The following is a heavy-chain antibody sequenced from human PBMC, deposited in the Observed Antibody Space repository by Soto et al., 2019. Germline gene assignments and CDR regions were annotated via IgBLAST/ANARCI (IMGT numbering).Heavy chain of an antibody. V-gene: IGHV1-3*01. J-gene: IGHJ4*02. CDR3: ARDRSGPSGY. Sequence: QVQLVQSGAEVKKSGASVKVSCKASGYTFTTYPMHWVRQAPGQGLEWMGWINAGNGDTKYSQKCQGRVTITRDTSASTAYMELSSLRSEDTAVYYCARDRSGPSGYWGQGTLVTVSS. CDR1: GYTFTTYP. D-gene: IGHD3-3*01. CDR2: INAGNGDT.